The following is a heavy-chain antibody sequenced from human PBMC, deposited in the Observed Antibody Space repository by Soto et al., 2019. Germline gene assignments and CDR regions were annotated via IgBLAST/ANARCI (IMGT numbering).Heavy chain of an antibody. CDR1: GFTFSSYA. D-gene: IGHD3-9*01. V-gene: IGHV3-23*01. Sequence: EVQLLESGGTLVQPGGSLRLSCATSGFTFSSYAMNWVRQAPGKGLEGVSAVDGRGDYTYYADSVEGRFTISRDNSMSTLSLQMNNLRVEDTALYYCAKGPMTGPFFYMDVWGNGTTVTVSS. CDR2: VDGRGDYT. CDR3: AKGPMTGPFFYMDV. J-gene: IGHJ6*03.